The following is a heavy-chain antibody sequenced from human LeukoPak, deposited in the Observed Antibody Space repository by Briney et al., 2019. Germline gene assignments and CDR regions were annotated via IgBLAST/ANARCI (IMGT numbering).Heavy chain of an antibody. V-gene: IGHV1-58*01. D-gene: IGHD6-13*01. CDR2: IVVGSGNT. CDR1: GFAFISSA. J-gene: IGHJ4*02. Sequence: GTSVKLSCKASGFAFISSAVSWVRQARGQRLEWIGWIVVGSGNTNYAKKFQERVTITRDMSTSTAYMELSSLRSEDTAVYYCAADIGSSSWDYWGQGTLVTVSS. CDR3: AADIGSSSWDY.